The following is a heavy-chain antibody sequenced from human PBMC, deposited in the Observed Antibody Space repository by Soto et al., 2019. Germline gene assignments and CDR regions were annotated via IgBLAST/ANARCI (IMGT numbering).Heavy chain of an antibody. V-gene: IGHV1-18*04. CDR1: GYPFTSYG. CDR3: ARGRGQWDDDILTGPNPFDY. D-gene: IGHD3-9*01. CDR2: ISAYNGNT. J-gene: IGHJ4*02. Sequence: EASVKVSCRASGYPFTSYGISWVRQAPGPGPEWMGWISAYNGNTNYAQKLQGRVTMTTDTSTSTAGMELRIIGSEDGTVYYCARGRGQWDDDILTGPNPFDYWGQGALVTVSS.